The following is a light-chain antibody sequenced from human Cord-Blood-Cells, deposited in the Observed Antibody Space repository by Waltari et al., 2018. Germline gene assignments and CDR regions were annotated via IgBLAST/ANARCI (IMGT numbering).Light chain of an antibody. CDR1: QNISSY. J-gene: IGKJ2*01. Sequence: DIQMTQPPSSLSASVGDRVTITYRASQNISSYLNWYQMKPGKAPKLLIYAASSLQSAVPSRFSGSGSETDFSLTISSLQPEDFATYYCQQRYSTPYTFGQETKLEIK. CDR3: QQRYSTPYT. CDR2: AAS. V-gene: IGKV1-39*01.